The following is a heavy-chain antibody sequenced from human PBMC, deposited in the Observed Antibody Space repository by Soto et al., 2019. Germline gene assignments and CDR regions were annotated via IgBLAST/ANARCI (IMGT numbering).Heavy chain of an antibody. CDR3: ARARDSSSWYWGYYFDY. V-gene: IGHV3-11*05. CDR1: GFTFSDHY. Sequence: QVQLVESGGGLVKPGGSLRLSCAASGFTFSDHYMSWIRQAPGKGLEWISYISGSSTSRNYADSVRGRFTISRDNAKNSLYLQMNRLRVDDTAGYYCARARDSSSWYWGYYFDYWGQGALVTVSS. J-gene: IGHJ4*02. D-gene: IGHD6-13*01. CDR2: ISGSSTSR.